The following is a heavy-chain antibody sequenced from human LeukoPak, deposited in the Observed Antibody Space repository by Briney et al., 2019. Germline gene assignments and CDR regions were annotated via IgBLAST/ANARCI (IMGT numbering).Heavy chain of an antibody. CDR2: ISYDGSNK. V-gene: IGHV3-30*18. CDR1: GFTFSSYG. J-gene: IGHJ6*02. Sequence: PGRSLRLSCAASGFTFSSYGMHWVRQAPGKGLEWVAVISYDGSNKYYADSVKGRFTISRDNSKNTLYLQMNSLRAEDTAVYYRAKDREAVAVRSGMDVWGQGTTVTVSS. CDR3: AKDREAVAVRSGMDV. D-gene: IGHD6-19*01.